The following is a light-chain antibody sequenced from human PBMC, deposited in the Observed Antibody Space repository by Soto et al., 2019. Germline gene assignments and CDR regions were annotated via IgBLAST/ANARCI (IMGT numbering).Light chain of an antibody. CDR3: SSYAGSNNFGV. J-gene: IGLJ2*01. Sequence: QPVLTQPPSASGSPGQSVTISCTGTSSDVGDYNYVSWYQHHPGKAPKLIIYEVSKRPSGVPDRFSGSKSGNTASLTVSGLQAEDEADYYCSSYAGSNNFGVFGGGTQLTVL. CDR2: EVS. CDR1: SSDVGDYNY. V-gene: IGLV2-8*01.